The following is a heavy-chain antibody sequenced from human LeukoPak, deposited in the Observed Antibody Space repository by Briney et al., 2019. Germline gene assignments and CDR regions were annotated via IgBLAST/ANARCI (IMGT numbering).Heavy chain of an antibody. CDR2: INPNSGGT. CDR1: GYTFTGYY. J-gene: IGHJ5*02. CDR3: ARDSGIAAAGIRWFDP. D-gene: IGHD6-13*01. V-gene: IGHV1-2*02. Sequence: GASVKVSCKASGYTFTGYYMHWVRQAPGQGLEWMGWINPNSGGTNYAQKFQGRVTMTRDTSVSTAYMELSRLRSDDTAVYYCARDSGIAAAGIRWFDPWGQGTLVTVSS.